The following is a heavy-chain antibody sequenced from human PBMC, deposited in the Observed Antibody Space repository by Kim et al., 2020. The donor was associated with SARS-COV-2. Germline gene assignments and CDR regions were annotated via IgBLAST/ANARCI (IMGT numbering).Heavy chain of an antibody. J-gene: IGHJ5*02. CDR2: INAGNGNT. CDR1: GYTFTSYA. Sequence: ASVKVSCKASGYTFTSYAMHWVRQAPGQRLEWMGWINAGNGNTKYSQKFQGRVTITRDTSASTAYMELSSLRSEDTAVYYCASSPDGIAAAGTGWFDPWGQGTLVTVSS. D-gene: IGHD6-13*01. CDR3: ASSPDGIAAAGTGWFDP. V-gene: IGHV1-3*01.